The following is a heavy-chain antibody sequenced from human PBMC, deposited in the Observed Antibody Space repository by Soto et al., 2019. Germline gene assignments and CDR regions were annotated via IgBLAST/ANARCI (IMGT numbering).Heavy chain of an antibody. V-gene: IGHV1-18*04. D-gene: IGHD3-10*01. CDR3: ARGMVRGVVGYYYGMDA. CDR2: ISAYNGNT. Sequence: ASVKVSCKASGYTFTSYGISWVRQAPGQGLEWMGWISAYNGNTNYAQKLQGRVTMTTDTSTSTAYMELRSLRSDDTAVYYCARGMVRGVVGYYYGMDAWGQGTTVNRLL. CDR1: GYTFTSYG. J-gene: IGHJ6*02.